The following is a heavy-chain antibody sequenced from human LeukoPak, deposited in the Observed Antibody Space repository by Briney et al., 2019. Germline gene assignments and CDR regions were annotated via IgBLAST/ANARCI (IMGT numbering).Heavy chain of an antibody. J-gene: IGHJ4*02. CDR3: ARDGGYVDACFDS. CDR1: GYIFSDFY. V-gene: IGHV1-2*02. Sequence: ASVRVSCKASGYIFSDFYMHWVRQAPGQGHEWIGCINPKSGSTNNAQEFQDRVTRTTDTSINTAYMELSRLKSDDTALYYCARDGGYVDACFDSWGQETLVTVSS. D-gene: IGHD5-12*01. CDR2: INPKSGST.